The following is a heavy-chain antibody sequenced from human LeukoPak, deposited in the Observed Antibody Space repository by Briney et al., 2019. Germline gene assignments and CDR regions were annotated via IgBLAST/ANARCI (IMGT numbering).Heavy chain of an antibody. J-gene: IGHJ5*02. Sequence: SEALSLTCAVYGGSFSGYYWSWIRQPPGKGLEWIREINHSGSTNYNPSLKSRVTISVDTSKNQFSLKLSSVTAADTAVYYCAREGDSSSWFVDPWGQGTLVTVSS. CDR2: INHSGST. D-gene: IGHD6-13*01. CDR1: GGSFSGYY. CDR3: AREGDSSSWFVDP. V-gene: IGHV4-34*01.